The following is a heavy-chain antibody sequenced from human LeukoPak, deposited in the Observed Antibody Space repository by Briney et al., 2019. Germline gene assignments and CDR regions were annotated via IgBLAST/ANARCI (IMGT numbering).Heavy chain of an antibody. CDR2: FDPEDGET. D-gene: IGHD3-22*01. Sequence: ASVKVSCKVSGYTLTELSMHWVRQAPGKGLEWMGGFDPEDGETIYAQKFQGRVTMTEDTSTDTAYMELSSLRSEDTAVYYCATGIPRRYSGYDFGYYYDSSGYYNFDYWGQGTLVTVSS. CDR1: GYTLTELS. CDR3: ATGIPRRYSGYDFGYYYDSSGYYNFDY. J-gene: IGHJ4*02. V-gene: IGHV1-24*01.